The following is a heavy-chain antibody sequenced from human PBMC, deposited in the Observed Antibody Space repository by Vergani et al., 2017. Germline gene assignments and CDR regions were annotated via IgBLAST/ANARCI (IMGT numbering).Heavy chain of an antibody. CDR2: IYYSGST. Sequence: QVQLQESGPGLVKPSQTLSLTCTVSGGSISSGDYYWSWIRQPPGKGLEWIGYIYYSGSTYYNPSLKSRVTISVDTSKNQFSLKLSSVTAADTAVYYCARVDTQVPATSHFYYMDVWGKGTTVVVSS. D-gene: IGHD6-25*01. J-gene: IGHJ6*03. V-gene: IGHV4-30-4*08. CDR1: GGSISSGDYY. CDR3: ARVDTQVPATSHFYYMDV.